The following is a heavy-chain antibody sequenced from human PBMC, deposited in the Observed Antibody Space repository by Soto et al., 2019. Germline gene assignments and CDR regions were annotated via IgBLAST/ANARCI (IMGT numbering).Heavy chain of an antibody. Sequence: SETLSLTCAVYGGSFSGYYWSWIRQPPGKGLEWIGEINHSGSTNYNPSLKSRVTISVDTSKNQFSLKLSSVTAADTAVYYCARGLVITMIVVADDAFDICGQGTIVTVSS. CDR3: ARGLVITMIVVADDAFDI. V-gene: IGHV4-34*01. D-gene: IGHD3-22*01. J-gene: IGHJ3*02. CDR2: INHSGST. CDR1: GGSFSGYY.